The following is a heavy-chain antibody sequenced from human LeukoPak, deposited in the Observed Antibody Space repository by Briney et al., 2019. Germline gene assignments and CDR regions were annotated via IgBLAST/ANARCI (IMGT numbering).Heavy chain of an antibody. J-gene: IGHJ4*02. Sequence: PSETLSLTCAVYGGSFSGYYWSWIRQPPGKGLEWIGEINHSGSTNYNPSLKSRVTISVDTSKNQFSLRLTSVTAADTAVYYCARVPNKLRYFDWLFIIDYWGQGTLVTVSS. D-gene: IGHD3-9*01. CDR2: INHSGST. CDR1: GGSFSGYY. CDR3: ARVPNKLRYFDWLFIIDY. V-gene: IGHV4-34*01.